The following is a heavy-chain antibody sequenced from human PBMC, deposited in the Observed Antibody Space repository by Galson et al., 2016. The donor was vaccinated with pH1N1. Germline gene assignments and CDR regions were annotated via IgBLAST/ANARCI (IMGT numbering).Heavy chain of an antibody. J-gene: IGHJ4*02. V-gene: IGHV1-69*02. D-gene: IGHD2-8*01. CDR3: ARGRYCNNRDCFMGIDS. CDR1: GGTFVSYS. Sequence: SVKVSCKVSGGTFVSYSINWVRQAPGQGLEWMGRFIPMIDLTTYAPRFQGRVSITADKSTGTVYMELSSLRSDDTAIYYCARGRYCNNRDCFMGIDSWGQGTLVTVSS. CDR2: FIPMIDLT.